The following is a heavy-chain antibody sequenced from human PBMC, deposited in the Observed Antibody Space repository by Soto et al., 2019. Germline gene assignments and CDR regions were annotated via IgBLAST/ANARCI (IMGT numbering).Heavy chain of an antibody. Sequence: KGLGWVAVIWYDGSNKYYADSVKGRFTISRDNSKNTLYLQMDSLRAEDTAVYYCVFQAEDGIRGAVPVSAFLLNRSSDL. CDR3: VFQAEDGIRGAVPVSAFLLNRSSDL. J-gene: IGHJ2*01. D-gene: IGHD2-15*01. CDR2: IWYDGSNK. V-gene: IGHV3-33*01.